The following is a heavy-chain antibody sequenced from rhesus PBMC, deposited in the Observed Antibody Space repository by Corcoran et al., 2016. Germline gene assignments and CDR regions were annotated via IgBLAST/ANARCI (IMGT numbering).Heavy chain of an antibody. D-gene: IGHD4-23*01. CDR1: GFTFSCSA. CDR3: TTGNTLTTMSRFDV. CDR2: IRTESNNQET. J-gene: IGHJ5-1*01. V-gene: IGHV3-118*01. Sequence: EVQLVESGGGLVQPGGSLRLSCSAFGFTFSCSAMYWGRQACGKGRGWVGRIRTESNNQETRYAASVKGRFTISRDDSKDTAYLQMNSLKTEDTAVYYCTTGNTLTTMSRFDVWGAGVLVTVSS.